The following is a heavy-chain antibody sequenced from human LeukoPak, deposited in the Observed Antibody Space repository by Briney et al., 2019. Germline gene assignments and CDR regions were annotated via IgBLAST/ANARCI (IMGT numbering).Heavy chain of an antibody. CDR3: ARDQDDYVWGSFPVPLGY. CDR2: ISVYNGHT. Sequence: GASVKVSCKASGYTFTDYSITWVRQAPGQGLERMGWISVYNGHTDYPQKVQGRVTMTTDTSTSTAYMELRSLRSDDTAVYYCARDQDDYVWGSFPVPLGYWGQGTLVTVSS. J-gene: IGHJ4*02. V-gene: IGHV1-18*01. CDR1: GYTFTDYS. D-gene: IGHD3-16*01.